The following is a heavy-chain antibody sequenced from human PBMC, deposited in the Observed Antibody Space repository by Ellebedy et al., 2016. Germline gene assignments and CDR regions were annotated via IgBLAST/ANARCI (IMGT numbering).Heavy chain of an antibody. Sequence: SETLSLXXTVSGDAINNHYWSWSRQPPGKGLEWIGYIYYSGSTNYNPSLKSRVTISVDTSRSQFSLKLSSVTAADTAVYYCARVVTIFGVVAPYFDYWGQGTLVTVSS. V-gene: IGHV4-59*11. CDR2: IYYSGST. J-gene: IGHJ4*02. D-gene: IGHD3-3*01. CDR3: ARVVTIFGVVAPYFDY. CDR1: GDAINNHY.